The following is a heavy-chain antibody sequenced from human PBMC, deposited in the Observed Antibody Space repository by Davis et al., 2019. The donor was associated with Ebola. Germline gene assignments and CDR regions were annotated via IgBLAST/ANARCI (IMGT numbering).Heavy chain of an antibody. Sequence: ASVKVSCKASGYTFTSYGISWVRQAPGQGLEWMGWISAYNGNTNYAQKLQGRVTMTTDTSTSTAYMELRSLRSDDTAVYYCARGMVRGVTYYASDYWGQGTLVTVSS. CDR1: GYTFTSYG. D-gene: IGHD3-10*01. CDR2: ISAYNGNT. V-gene: IGHV1-18*01. CDR3: ARGMVRGVTYYASDY. J-gene: IGHJ4*02.